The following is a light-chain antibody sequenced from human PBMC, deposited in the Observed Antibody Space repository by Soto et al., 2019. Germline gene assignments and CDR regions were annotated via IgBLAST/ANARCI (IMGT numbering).Light chain of an antibody. J-gene: IGLJ2*01. CDR2: DGT. CDR1: SSDVGSYNF. V-gene: IGLV2-23*01. CDR3: CSYAGPSTI. Sequence: QSVLTQPASVSGSPGQSITISCTGTSSDVGSYNFVSWFQQHPGKVPKLIIYDGTERPSGVSNRFSASKSGNTASLTISGLQPEDEADYYCCSYAGPSTIFGGGTKLTVL.